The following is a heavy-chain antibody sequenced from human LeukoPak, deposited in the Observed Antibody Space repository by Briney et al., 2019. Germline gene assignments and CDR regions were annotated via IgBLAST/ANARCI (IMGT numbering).Heavy chain of an antibody. J-gene: IGHJ6*03. Sequence: ASVTVSCTASGYTFTSYDINWVRQAPGQGLEWMGWMNPNSGNTGYAQKFQGRVTMTRNTSVSTAYMELSSLRSEDTAVYYCATSSSSGYYYYYMDVWGKGTTVTVSS. CDR1: GYTFTSYD. D-gene: IGHD6-6*01. CDR2: MNPNSGNT. V-gene: IGHV1-8*01. CDR3: ATSSSSGYYYYYMDV.